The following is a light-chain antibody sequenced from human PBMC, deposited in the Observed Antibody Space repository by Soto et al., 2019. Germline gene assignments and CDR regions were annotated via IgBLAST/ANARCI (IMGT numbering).Light chain of an antibody. CDR3: QQYGSSIT. Sequence: EIVLTQSPGTLSFSPGERATLSCRASQSVSSSYLAWYQQKPGQAPRLLIYGASSRATGIPDRFSGSGSGTDFTLTISRLEPEDFGVYYCQQYGSSITFGQGTRLEIK. CDR1: QSVSSSY. CDR2: GAS. V-gene: IGKV3-20*01. J-gene: IGKJ5*01.